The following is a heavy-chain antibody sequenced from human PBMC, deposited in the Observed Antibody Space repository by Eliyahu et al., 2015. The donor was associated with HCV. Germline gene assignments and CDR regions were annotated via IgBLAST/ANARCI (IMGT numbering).Heavy chain of an antibody. V-gene: IGHV6-1*01. CDR3: ARRSYYDSSGYYFFXY. CDR2: TYYRSKWYN. Sequence: QVQLQQSGPGLVKPSQXLSLTXXISGDXXSXXXAXWNWIRPSPSRGLEWLGRTYYRSKWYNDYAVSVKSRITINPDTSKNQFSLQLNSVTPEDTAVYYCARRSYYDSSGYYFFXYWGQGTLVTVSS. J-gene: IGHJ4*02. D-gene: IGHD3-22*01. CDR1: GDXXSXXXAX.